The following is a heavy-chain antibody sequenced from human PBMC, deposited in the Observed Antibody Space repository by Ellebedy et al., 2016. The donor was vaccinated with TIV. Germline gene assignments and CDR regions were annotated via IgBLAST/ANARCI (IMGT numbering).Heavy chain of an antibody. CDR2: IDSTSTYI. CDR1: GFTFSSHS. V-gene: IGHV3-21*06. D-gene: IGHD5-12*01. Sequence: GGSLRLXCVASGFTFSSHSMNWVRQAPGKGLEWVSSIDSTSTYIYYADSVKGRVTISRDNAKNSVYLQMNSVRAEDTAVYYCARDEHTRGYFLYYFDHWGPGTLVTVSS. CDR3: ARDEHTRGYFLYYFDH. J-gene: IGHJ4*02.